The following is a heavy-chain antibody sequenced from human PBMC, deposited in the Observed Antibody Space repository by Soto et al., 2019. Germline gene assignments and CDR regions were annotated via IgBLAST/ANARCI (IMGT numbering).Heavy chain of an antibody. CDR3: ARVRGEYDFWSGYLNWFDP. J-gene: IGHJ5*02. Sequence: ASVKVSCKASGYTFTSYGISWVRQAPGRGLEWMGWISAYNGNTNYAQKLQGRVTMTTDTSTSTAYMELRSLRSDDTAVYYCARVRGEYDFWSGYLNWFDPWGQGTLVTVSS. CDR1: GYTFTSYG. CDR2: ISAYNGNT. V-gene: IGHV1-18*01. D-gene: IGHD3-3*01.